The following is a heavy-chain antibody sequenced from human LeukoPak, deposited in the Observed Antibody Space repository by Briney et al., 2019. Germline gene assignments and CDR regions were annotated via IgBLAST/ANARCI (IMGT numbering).Heavy chain of an antibody. J-gene: IGHJ4*02. V-gene: IGHV3-23*01. CDR3: AKENPLFYFDY. Sequence: GGSLRLSCAASGFTFSSYAMSWVRQTPGKGLEWVPSISGSGGNTYYADSVKGRFTISRDNSKNTVYLQMNSLRAEDTAVYYCAKENPLFYFDYWGQGTLVTVSS. CDR2: ISGSGGNT. D-gene: IGHD2-21*01. CDR1: GFTFSSYA.